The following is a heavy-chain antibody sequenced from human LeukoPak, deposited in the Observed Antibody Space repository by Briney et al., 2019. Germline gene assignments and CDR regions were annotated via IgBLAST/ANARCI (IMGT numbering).Heavy chain of an antibody. V-gene: IGHV3-23*01. D-gene: IGHD1-26*01. CDR1: GFTFSNYA. Sequence: GGSLRLSCAASGFTFSNYAISWVRQAPGKGLEWVSALTSNGSTFYTGSVKGRFTISRDNSKNTLSLQMNSLRAADTAVYYCARESIVGLTPLIDLWGQGTMVTVSS. J-gene: IGHJ3*01. CDR3: ARESIVGLTPLIDL. CDR2: LTSNGST.